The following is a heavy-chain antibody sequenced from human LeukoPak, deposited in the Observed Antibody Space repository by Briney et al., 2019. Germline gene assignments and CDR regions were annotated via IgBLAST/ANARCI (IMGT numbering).Heavy chain of an antibody. Sequence: SETLSLTCAVSGGSYSGHYWGWIRQSPGKGLEWMGEIHYTGATSYNPYVKRRATISGDTSKNRFPLRLTSVTAADTAVYYCARGILSIYYFDIWGQGSLVTVPS. D-gene: IGHD3-10*01. CDR1: GGSYSGHY. CDR3: ARGILSIYYFDI. CDR2: IHYTGAT. J-gene: IGHJ3*02. V-gene: IGHV4-34*01.